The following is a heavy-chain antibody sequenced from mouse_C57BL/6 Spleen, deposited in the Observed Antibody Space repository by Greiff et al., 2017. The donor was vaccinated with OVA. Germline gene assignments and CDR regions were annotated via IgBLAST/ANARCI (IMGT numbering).Heavy chain of an antibody. V-gene: IGHV1-22*01. CDR2: INPNNGGT. CDR1: GYTFTDYN. D-gene: IGHD2-1*01. CDR3: ARLGILGNYYFDY. J-gene: IGHJ2*01. Sequence: EVQLQQSGPELVKPGASVKMSCKASGYTFTDYNMHWVKQSHGKSLEWIGYINPNNGGTSYNQKFKGKATLTVNKSSSTAYMELRSLTSEDSAVYYCARLGILGNYYFDYWGQGTTLTVSS.